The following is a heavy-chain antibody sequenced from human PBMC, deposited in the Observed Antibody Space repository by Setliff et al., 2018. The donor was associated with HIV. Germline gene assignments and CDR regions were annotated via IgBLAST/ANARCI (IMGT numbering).Heavy chain of an antibody. CDR2: INTRKGDA. J-gene: IGHJ4*02. D-gene: IGHD6-19*01. CDR1: GYSFTGHS. Sequence: GASVKVSCKASGYSFTGHSVHWLRQAPGLGPEWLAVINTRKGDAIVARNFQGRVTLARDTSTNTVYMELISLTSEDTAVYYCARGPVAGTGNWGQGTLVTVSS. V-gene: IGHV1-46*01. CDR3: ARGPVAGTGN.